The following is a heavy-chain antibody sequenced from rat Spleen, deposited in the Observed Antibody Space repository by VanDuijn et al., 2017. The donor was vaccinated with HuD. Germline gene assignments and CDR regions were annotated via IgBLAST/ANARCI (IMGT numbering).Heavy chain of an antibody. CDR2: IIYDGSST. D-gene: IGHD1-12*03. CDR1: GFTFSDYA. V-gene: IGHV5-17*01. CDR3: ARHYYDGYYHNWYFDF. Sequence: EVQLVESGGGLVQPGRSLKLSCAASGFTFSDYAMAWVRQAPKKGLEWVATIIYDGSSTYYRDSVKGRFTISRDNAKSTLYLQMDSLRSEDTATYYCARHYYDGYYHNWYFDFWGPGTMVTVSS. J-gene: IGHJ1*01.